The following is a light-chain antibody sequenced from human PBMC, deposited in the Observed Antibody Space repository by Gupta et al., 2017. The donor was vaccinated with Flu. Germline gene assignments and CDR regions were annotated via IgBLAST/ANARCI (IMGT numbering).Light chain of an antibody. Sequence: QSVLTQAPSVSAAPGQKVTISCSGGSSIFGSNFVSWYQPFPGTAPKLLIYENNKRPSGIPDRFSGSKSGTSATLDITGLQTGDEADYYCGTWDSTLSAGGLFGGGTKLTVL. V-gene: IGLV1-51*02. CDR1: SSIFGSNF. CDR2: ENN. CDR3: GTWDSTLSAGGL. J-gene: IGLJ3*02.